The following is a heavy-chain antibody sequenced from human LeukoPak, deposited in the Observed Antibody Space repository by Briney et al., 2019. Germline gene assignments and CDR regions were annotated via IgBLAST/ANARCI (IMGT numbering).Heavy chain of an antibody. CDR3: ATYSSLNRREFQF. Sequence: GGSLRLSCAASGFTFSSYGMHWVRQAPGKGLEWVAVISYDGSNKYYADSVKGRFTISRDNAKNSLYLQMNSLRAEDTAVYYCATYSSLNRREFQFWGQGTLLTVSS. V-gene: IGHV3-30*03. J-gene: IGHJ1*01. CDR2: ISYDGSNK. D-gene: IGHD3-22*01. CDR1: GFTFSSYG.